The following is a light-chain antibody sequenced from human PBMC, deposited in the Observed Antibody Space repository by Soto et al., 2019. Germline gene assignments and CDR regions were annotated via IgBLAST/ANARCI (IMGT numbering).Light chain of an antibody. CDR2: EVN. CDR1: SSDVGDYDY. Sequence: QSVLTQPPSASGSPGQSVTISCTGTSSDVGDYDYVSWYQQHPGKAPKLLIFEVNKRPSGVPNRFSGSKSGNTASLTVSGLQAEDEAHYYCPSYACNDTPFLFGGGTKLTVL. CDR3: PSYACNDTPFL. V-gene: IGLV2-8*01. J-gene: IGLJ2*01.